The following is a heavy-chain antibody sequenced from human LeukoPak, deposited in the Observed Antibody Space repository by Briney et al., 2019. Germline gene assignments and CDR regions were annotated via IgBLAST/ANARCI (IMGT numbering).Heavy chain of an antibody. CDR1: RFTFSYYS. CDR2: IGSSSSTI. J-gene: IGHJ4*02. V-gene: IGHV3-48*01. D-gene: IGHD3-10*01. CDR3: ARALVRGDDFFDY. Sequence: GGSLRLSCAASRFTFSYYSMNWVRQAPGKGLEWISYIGSSSSTICYADSVKGRFTISRDNAKNSLYLQMSSLRAEDTAVYYCARALVRGDDFFDYWGQGTLVTVSS.